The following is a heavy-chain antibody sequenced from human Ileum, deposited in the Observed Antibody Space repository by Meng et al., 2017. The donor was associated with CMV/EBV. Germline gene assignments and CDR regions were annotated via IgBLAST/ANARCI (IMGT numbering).Heavy chain of an antibody. CDR1: GGTLRGYD. V-gene: IGHV1-69*05. CDR2: TISIFGTV. J-gene: IGHJ6*02. D-gene: IGHD3-3*01. Sequence: SVKVSCKASGGTLRGYDISWVRQAPGPGLEWMGGTISIFGTVNYAQKFQGRVTIMTESSTNTAYMELSSLRSEDTAVYYCARYSVSRYRSPPTYSHITNFRAMDVWGQGTTVTVSS. CDR3: ARYSVSRYRSPPTYSHITNFRAMDV.